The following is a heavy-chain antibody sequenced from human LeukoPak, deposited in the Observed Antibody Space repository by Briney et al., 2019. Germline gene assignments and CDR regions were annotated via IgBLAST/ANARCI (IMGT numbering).Heavy chain of an antibody. V-gene: IGHV4-34*01. CDR1: GGPFSGYF. CDR2: IHNSGTT. Sequence: SETLSLTCAVSGGPFSGYFWSWIRQSSGKGLEWIGVIHNSGTTNYNPSLNSRVTISEDTSKNQFYLNLSSVTAADTAVYYCARRYYYNLGSFPFDFWGQGTLVTVSS. CDR3: ARRYYYNLGSFPFDF. D-gene: IGHD3-10*01. J-gene: IGHJ4*02.